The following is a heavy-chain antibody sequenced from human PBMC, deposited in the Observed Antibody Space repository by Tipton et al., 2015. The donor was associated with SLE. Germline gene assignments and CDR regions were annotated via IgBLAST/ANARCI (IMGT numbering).Heavy chain of an antibody. CDR1: GGSFSGYY. D-gene: IGHD3-3*01. J-gene: IGHJ4*02. CDR3: ARDRTDYDFWSGYDY. CDR2: INHSGST. Sequence: LRLSCAVYGGSFSGYYWSWIRQPPGKGLEWIGEINHSGSTNYNPSLKSRVTISVDTSKNQFSLKLSSVTAADTAVYYCARDRTDYDFWSGYDYWGQGTRVTVSS. V-gene: IGHV4-34*01.